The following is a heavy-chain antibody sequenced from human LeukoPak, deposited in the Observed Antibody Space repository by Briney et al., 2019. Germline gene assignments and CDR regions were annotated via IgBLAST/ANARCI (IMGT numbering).Heavy chain of an antibody. D-gene: IGHD2-2*01. V-gene: IGHV1-2*02. Sequence: ASVKVSCKASGYTFTGYYMHWVRQAPGQGLEWMGWINPNSGGTNYAQKFQGRVTMTRDTSISTAYMELSRLRSDDTAVYYCATRPGEYQLLIDYWGQGTLVTVSS. CDR3: ATRPGEYQLLIDY. CDR1: GYTFTGYY. J-gene: IGHJ4*02. CDR2: INPNSGGT.